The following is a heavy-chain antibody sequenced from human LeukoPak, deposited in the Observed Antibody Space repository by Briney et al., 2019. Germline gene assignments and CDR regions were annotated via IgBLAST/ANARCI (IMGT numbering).Heavy chain of an antibody. J-gene: IGHJ4*02. V-gene: IGHV3-30-3*01. Sequence: GRSLRLSCAASGFTFSSYAMHWVRQAPGKGLEWVAVISYDGSNKYCADSVKGRFTISRDNSKNTLYLQMNSLRAEDTAVYYCAREGDYYFDYWGQGTLVTVSS. D-gene: IGHD2-21*02. CDR3: AREGDYYFDY. CDR1: GFTFSSYA. CDR2: ISYDGSNK.